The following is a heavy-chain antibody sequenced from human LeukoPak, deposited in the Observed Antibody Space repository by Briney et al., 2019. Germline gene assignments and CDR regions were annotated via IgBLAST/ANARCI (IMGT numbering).Heavy chain of an antibody. D-gene: IGHD4-17*01. V-gene: IGHV3-23*01. J-gene: IGHJ3*01. Sequence: GGSLRLSCAASGFTFKSYDMHWVRQAPGKGLEWVSSIKGSGEGASYADSVRARFTMSRDNSRNTLYLQMYSLGAGDTAVYYCGRDPNGDYVGAFDFWGQGTVVTVSS. CDR1: GFTFKSYD. CDR2: IKGSGEGA. CDR3: GRDPNGDYVGAFDF.